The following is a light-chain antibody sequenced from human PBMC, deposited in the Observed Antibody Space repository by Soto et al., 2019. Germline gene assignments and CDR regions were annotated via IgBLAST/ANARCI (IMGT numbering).Light chain of an antibody. V-gene: IGLV2-23*01. J-gene: IGLJ1*01. CDR2: EGS. CDR3: CAYAGGITFDV. Sequence: QSALTQPASVSGSPGQSITISCTGTSSDVGSYNLVSWYQQHPGKAPKLMIYEGSKRPSGVSNRFSGSKSGNTASLTISGLQAEDDADYYCCAYAGGITFDVLGTGTKVTVL. CDR1: SSDVGSYNL.